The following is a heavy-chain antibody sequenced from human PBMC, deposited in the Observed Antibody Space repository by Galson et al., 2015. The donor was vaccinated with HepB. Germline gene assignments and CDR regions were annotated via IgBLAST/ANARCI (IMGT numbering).Heavy chain of an antibody. CDR1: GFTYSNYW. V-gene: IGHV3-7*03. CDR2: IKYDGSEK. Sequence: SLRLSCAVSGFTYSNYWMSWVRQAPGRGLEWVANIKYDGSEKYYVRSVKGRFTISRDNAKNSVFLQMDSLRADDTAIYYCARGNNPNYWGQGTLVTVSS. D-gene: IGHD1/OR15-1a*01. CDR3: ARGNNPNY. J-gene: IGHJ4*02.